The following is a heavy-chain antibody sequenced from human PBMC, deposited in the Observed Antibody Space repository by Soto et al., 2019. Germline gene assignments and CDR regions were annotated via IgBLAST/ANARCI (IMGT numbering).Heavy chain of an antibody. CDR3: ARLGGVIAASDFDY. Sequence: SETLSLTCTVSGDSISTSCYYWGWVRQPPGKGLEWVGTIYYTGSTYYNPPLKSRVTMSLQASKNQFSLNLTSVTAADTAVYYCARLGGVIAASDFDYWGQGALVTVSS. D-gene: IGHD2-15*01. V-gene: IGHV4-39*01. CDR1: GDSISTSCYY. CDR2: IYYTGST. J-gene: IGHJ4*02.